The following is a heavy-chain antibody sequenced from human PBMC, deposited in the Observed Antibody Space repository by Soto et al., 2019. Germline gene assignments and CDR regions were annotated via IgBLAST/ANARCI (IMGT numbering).Heavy chain of an antibody. CDR1: GFTFSSYW. CDR2: IKQDGSEK. CDR3: ARVYDGYCSGGSCGNYYYYYMDV. D-gene: IGHD2-15*01. Sequence: VQLVESGGGLVQPGGSLRLSCAASGFTFSSYWMSWVRQAPGKGLEWVANIKQDGSEKYYVDSVKGRFTISRDNAKNSLYLQMNSLRVEDTAVYYCARVYDGYCSGGSCGNYYYYYMDVWGKGTTVTVSS. V-gene: IGHV3-7*01. J-gene: IGHJ6*03.